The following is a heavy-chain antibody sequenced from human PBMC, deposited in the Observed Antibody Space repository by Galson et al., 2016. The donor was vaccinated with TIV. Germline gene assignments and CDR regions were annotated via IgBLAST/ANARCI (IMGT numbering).Heavy chain of an antibody. CDR3: ARGDYPATVTTYYYYGMDV. V-gene: IGHV3-30-3*01. D-gene: IGHD4-11*01. J-gene: IGHJ6*02. Sequence: SLRPSCAASGFAFSTYAMHWVRQAPGKGLEWVALISYYGSDKNYADSVKGRFTISKDNSKNTLYLQMNNLRAEDTAVYYCARGDYPATVTTYYYYGMDVWGQGTTVTVSS. CDR1: GFAFSTYA. CDR2: ISYYGSDK.